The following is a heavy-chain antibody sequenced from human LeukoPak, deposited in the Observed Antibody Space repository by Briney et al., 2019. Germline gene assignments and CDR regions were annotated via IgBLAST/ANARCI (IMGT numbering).Heavy chain of an antibody. Sequence: SETLSLTCTVSGGSISSSSHYWGWLRQPPGKGLEWIGSIYYSGSTYYNPSLKSRVTISVDTSKNQFSLKPSSVTAADTAVYYCARQENCSGGSCYDNWFDPWGQGTLVTVSS. CDR2: IYYSGST. V-gene: IGHV4-39*01. CDR3: ARQENCSGGSCYDNWFDP. J-gene: IGHJ5*02. CDR1: GGSISSSSHY. D-gene: IGHD2-15*01.